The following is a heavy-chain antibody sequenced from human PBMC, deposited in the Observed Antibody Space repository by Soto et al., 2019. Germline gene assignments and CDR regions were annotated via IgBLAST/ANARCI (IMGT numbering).Heavy chain of an antibody. CDR3: ARAQPTGIALYYFDY. V-gene: IGHV4-59*01. D-gene: IGHD6-13*01. CDR2: IYYSGGT. J-gene: IGHJ4*02. CDR1: GGSISSYY. Sequence: PSETLSLTCTVSGGSISSYYWSWIRQPPGKGLEWIGYIYYSGGTNDNPSLKSRVTISVDTSKNQFSLKLSSVTAADTAVYYCARAQPTGIALYYFDYWGQGTLVTVSS.